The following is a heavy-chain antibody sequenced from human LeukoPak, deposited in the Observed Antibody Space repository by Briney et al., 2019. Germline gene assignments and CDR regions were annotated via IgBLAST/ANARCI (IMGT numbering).Heavy chain of an antibody. J-gene: IGHJ4*02. V-gene: IGHV3-48*01. CDR2: ISSSSSTI. CDR3: ASTRTDYEGGDYFDY. CDR1: GFTFSSYS. D-gene: IGHD4-17*01. Sequence: GGSLRLSCAASGFTFSSYSMNWVRQAPGKGLDWVSYISSSSSTIYYADSVKGRFTISRDNAKNSLYLQMNSLRAEDTAVYYCASTRTDYEGGDYFDYWGQGTLVTVSS.